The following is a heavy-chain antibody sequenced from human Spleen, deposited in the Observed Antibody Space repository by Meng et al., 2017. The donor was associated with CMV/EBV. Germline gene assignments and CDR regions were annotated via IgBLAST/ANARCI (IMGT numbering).Heavy chain of an antibody. Sequence: GSISFGGYYLPWIRQHPGKGLEWIGYINYSGSTNYNPSLKSRVTITVETSNNQFSLKLSSVTAADTAVYYCARRGPTGTMGPYCFDDWGQGTLVTVSS. V-gene: IGHV4-31*02. CDR2: INYSGST. CDR3: ARRGPTGTMGPYCFDD. D-gene: IGHD3-9*01. CDR1: GSISFGGYY. J-gene: IGHJ4*02.